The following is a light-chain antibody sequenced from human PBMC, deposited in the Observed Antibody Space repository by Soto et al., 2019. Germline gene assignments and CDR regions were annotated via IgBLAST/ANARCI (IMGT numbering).Light chain of an antibody. CDR2: NIN. CDR1: YSNIGSNF. V-gene: IGLV1-44*01. Sequence: QSVLTQPPSASATPGQTVTISCSGRYSNIGSNFVSWYQRLPGTAPKLLIYNINQRPSGVPDRFSGSKSGTSASLTISGLQSEDEADYFCSSWDDSLDGPVFGGGTKLTVL. CDR3: SSWDDSLDGPV. J-gene: IGLJ3*02.